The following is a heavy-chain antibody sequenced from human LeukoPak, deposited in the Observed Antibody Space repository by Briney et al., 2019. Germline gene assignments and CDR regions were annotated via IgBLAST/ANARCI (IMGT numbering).Heavy chain of an antibody. CDR2: ISGSGGST. J-gene: IGHJ4*02. CDR1: GFTFSSYA. Sequence: GGSLRLSCAAPGFTFSSYAMSWVRQAPGKGLEWVSAISGSGGSTYYADSVKGRFTISRDNSKNTLYLQMNSLRAEDTAVYYCAKDTVAGGVAKDYWGQGTLVTVSS. V-gene: IGHV3-23*01. D-gene: IGHD2-8*02. CDR3: AKDTVAGGVAKDY.